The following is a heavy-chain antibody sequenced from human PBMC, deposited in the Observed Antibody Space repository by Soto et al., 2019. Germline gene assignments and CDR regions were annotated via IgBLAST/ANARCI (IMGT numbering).Heavy chain of an antibody. CDR1: GFTFSSYA. V-gene: IGHV3-64D*08. CDR3: VKDREYNWNSWAWFDP. J-gene: IGHJ5*02. CDR2: ISSNGGST. Sequence: PGGSLRLSCSASGFTFSSYAMHWVRQAPGKGLEYVSAISSNGGSTYYADSVKGRFTISRDNSKNTLYLQMSSLRAEDTAVYYCVKDREYNWNSWAWFDPWGQGALVTVSS. D-gene: IGHD1-7*01.